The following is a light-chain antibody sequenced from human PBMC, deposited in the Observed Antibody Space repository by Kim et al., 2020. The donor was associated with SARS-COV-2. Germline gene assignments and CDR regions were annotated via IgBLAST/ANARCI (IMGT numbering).Light chain of an antibody. CDR3: QQYYSSPIT. V-gene: IGKV4-1*01. CDR1: QSLLYTSNNQNY. J-gene: IGKJ5*01. Sequence: DIVMTQSPDSLAVSLGERATINCKSSQSLLYTSNNQNYMAWYQQKPGQPPLLLIYWASTRHSGVPYRFSGSGSGTDFTLTISSLQAEDVAVYYCQQYYSSPITFGQVTRLEIK. CDR2: WAS.